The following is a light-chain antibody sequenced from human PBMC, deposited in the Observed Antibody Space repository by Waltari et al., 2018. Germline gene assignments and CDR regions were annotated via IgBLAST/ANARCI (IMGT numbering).Light chain of an antibody. Sequence: AIQLTLSPSSLSASVGDRVTITCRASQGISSALAWYQQKPGKAPKLLIYDASSLESGVPSRFSGSGSGTDFTLTISSLQPEDFATYYCQQFNSYTFTFGPGTKVDIK. V-gene: IGKV1-13*02. CDR3: QQFNSYTFT. J-gene: IGKJ3*01. CDR2: DAS. CDR1: QGISSA.